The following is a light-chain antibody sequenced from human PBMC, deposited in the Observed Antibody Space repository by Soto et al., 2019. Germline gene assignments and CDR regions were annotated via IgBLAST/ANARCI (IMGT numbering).Light chain of an antibody. CDR3: QRSYSTLFT. CDR2: AAS. CDR1: QSISNY. Sequence: DIQMTQSPSSLSASVGDRVTITCRASQSISNYLNWYRQKPGKAPNLLIYAASTLQSGVPSRFSGSGSGTEFTLTISSLQHEDFATYYCQRSYSTLFTFGHGTKVDIK. J-gene: IGKJ3*01. V-gene: IGKV1-39*01.